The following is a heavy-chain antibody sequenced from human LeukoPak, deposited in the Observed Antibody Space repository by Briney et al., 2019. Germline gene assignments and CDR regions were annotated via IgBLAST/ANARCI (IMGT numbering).Heavy chain of an antibody. Sequence: PGGSLRLSCAASGFTFSSYAMHWVRQAPGKGLEWVAVISYDGSNKYYADSAKGRFTISRDNSKNTLYLQMNSLRAEDTAVYYCASGYSSGCDYWGQGTLVTVSS. CDR1: GFTFSSYA. D-gene: IGHD6-19*01. V-gene: IGHV3-30*04. J-gene: IGHJ4*02. CDR2: ISYDGSNK. CDR3: ASGYSSGCDY.